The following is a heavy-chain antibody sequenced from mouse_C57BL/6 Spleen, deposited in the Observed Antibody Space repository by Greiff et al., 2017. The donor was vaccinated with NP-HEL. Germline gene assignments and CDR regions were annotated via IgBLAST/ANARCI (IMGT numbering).Heavy chain of an antibody. Sequence: DVQLQESGPGLVKPSQSLSLTCSVTGYSITSGYYWNWIRQFPGNKLEWMGYISYDGSNNYNPSLKNRISITRDTSKKQFFLKLNSVTTEDTATYYCARVRAMGPYAMDYWGQGTSVTVSS. CDR2: ISYDGSN. CDR1: GYSITSGYY. V-gene: IGHV3-6*01. D-gene: IGHD1-1*02. CDR3: ARVRAMGPYAMDY. J-gene: IGHJ4*01.